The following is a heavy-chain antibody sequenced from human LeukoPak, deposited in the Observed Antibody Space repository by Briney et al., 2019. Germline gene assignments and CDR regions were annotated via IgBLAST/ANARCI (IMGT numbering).Heavy chain of an antibody. CDR1: GFTFSSYS. V-gene: IGHV3-48*01. D-gene: IGHD3-22*01. J-gene: IGHJ4*02. CDR3: ARVQYYDSSGIDY. Sequence: GGSLRLSCAASGFTFSSYSMNWVHQAPGKGLEWVSYISSSSSTIYYADSVKGRFTISRDNAKNSLYLQMNSLRAEDTAVYYCARVQYYDSSGIDYWGQGTLVTVSS. CDR2: ISSSSSTI.